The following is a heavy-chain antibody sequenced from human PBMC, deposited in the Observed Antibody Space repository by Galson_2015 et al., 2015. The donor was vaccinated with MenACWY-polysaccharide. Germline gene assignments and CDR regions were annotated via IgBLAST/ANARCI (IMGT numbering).Heavy chain of an antibody. CDR2: MNQDGSTK. V-gene: IGHV3-7*01. CDR3: ARGGLPGAMDF. J-gene: IGHJ4*02. Sequence: SLRLSCAASGFSFNNHWMNWVRQAPGKGLEWVANMNQDGSTKCSIDSVKGRFTISRDNAKNSLSLQMNSLRGDDTAVYYCARGGLPGAMDFWGQGILVTVSS. CDR1: GFSFNNHW. D-gene: IGHD2-2*01.